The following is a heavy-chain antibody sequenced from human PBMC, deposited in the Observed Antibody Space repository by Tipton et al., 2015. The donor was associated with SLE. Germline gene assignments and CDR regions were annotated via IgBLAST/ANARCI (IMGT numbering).Heavy chain of an antibody. CDR3: ARGFLGWDAFDI. CDR1: EFTVSSNY. J-gene: IGHJ3*02. D-gene: IGHD3-3*01. V-gene: IGHV3-66*02. CDR2: IYSGGST. Sequence: SLRLSCAVSEFTVSSNYITWVRQAPGKGMEWVSGIYSGGSTYYADSVKGRFTISRDNSKNTLYLQMNSLRAEDTAVYYCARGFLGWDAFDIWGQGTMVTVSS.